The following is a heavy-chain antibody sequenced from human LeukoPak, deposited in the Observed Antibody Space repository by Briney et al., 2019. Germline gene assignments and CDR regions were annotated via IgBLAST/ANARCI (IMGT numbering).Heavy chain of an antibody. CDR2: IVVGSGKT. D-gene: IGHD5-12*01. V-gene: IGHV1-58*02. Sequence: SVKVSCKASGFTFTSSAMQWVRQARGQRLEWIVWIVVGSGKTNYAHKFQEKVTITRDMSTITAYMELSSLRSEDTAVYYCAVTGYSGDPYYFDYWGQGPLVTVSS. CDR3: AVTGYSGDPYYFDY. CDR1: GFTFTSSA. J-gene: IGHJ4*02.